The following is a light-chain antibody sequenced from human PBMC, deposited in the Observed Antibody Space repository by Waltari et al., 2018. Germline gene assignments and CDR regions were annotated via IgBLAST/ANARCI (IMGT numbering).Light chain of an antibody. V-gene: IGLV2-8*01. J-gene: IGLJ1*01. Sequence: QSVLTQPPSASGSVGQSVTISCTGTSSDVGAYKYVSWYHHHPGKAPKLIIFEVNKRPSGVPDRFSGSKSGTTASLTVSGLQAEDEADYFCSSYGGFNNYVFGAGTKVTVV. CDR3: SSYGGFNNYV. CDR1: SSDVGAYKY. CDR2: EVN.